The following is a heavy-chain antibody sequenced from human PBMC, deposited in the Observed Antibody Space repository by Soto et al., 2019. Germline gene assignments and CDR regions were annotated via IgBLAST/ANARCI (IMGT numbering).Heavy chain of an antibody. CDR3: AKDRRVTTWVY. Sequence: EVQLLESGGGLVQPGGSLRLSCAASGFTFTSYAMRWVRQAPGKGLEWVSAISGSGGSTYYADSVKGRFTISRDNSKNTLYLQMNSLRAEDTAVYYCAKDRRVTTWVYWGQGTLVTVSS. D-gene: IGHD4-4*01. J-gene: IGHJ4*02. V-gene: IGHV3-23*01. CDR1: GFTFTSYA. CDR2: ISGSGGST.